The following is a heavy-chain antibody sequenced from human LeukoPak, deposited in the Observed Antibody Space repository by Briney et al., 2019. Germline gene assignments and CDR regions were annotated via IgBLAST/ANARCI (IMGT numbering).Heavy chain of an antibody. V-gene: IGHV4-59*11. CDR2: IQYSGNT. Sequence: SETLSLTCTVSGGSISSHYWNWIRQPPGKGLEWIGYIQYSGNTNYNPSLKRRVTISADTSKNQFSLRLNSVTAADTAVYYCARDRGGAAAFDWFAPWGQGTPVTVSS. J-gene: IGHJ5*02. CDR3: ARDRGGAAAFDWFAP. CDR1: GGSISSHY. D-gene: IGHD6-13*01.